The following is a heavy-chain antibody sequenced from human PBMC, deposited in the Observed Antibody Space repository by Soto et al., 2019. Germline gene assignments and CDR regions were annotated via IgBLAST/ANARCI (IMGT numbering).Heavy chain of an antibody. D-gene: IGHD3-3*01. CDR1: GFTFSSYG. CDR2: ISYDGSNK. V-gene: IGHV3-30*18. J-gene: IGHJ6*02. Sequence: QVQLVESGGGVVQPGRSLRLSCAASGFTFSSYGMHWVRQAPGKGLEWVAVISYDGSNKYYADSVKGRFTISRDNSKNTLYLQMNSLRAEDTAVYYCAKEWFLEWLSTRIYYGMDVWGQGTTVTVSS. CDR3: AKEWFLEWLSTRIYYGMDV.